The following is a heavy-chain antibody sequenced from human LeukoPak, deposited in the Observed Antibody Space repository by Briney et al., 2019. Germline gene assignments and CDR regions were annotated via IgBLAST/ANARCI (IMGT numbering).Heavy chain of an antibody. Sequence: GGSLRLSCAASGFTVSSNYMSWVRQAPGKGLEWVSVIYSGGSTYYADSVKGRFTISRDNSKNSLYLQMNSLRAEDTAIYYCARPTVGSSLSFDPWGQGTLVTVSS. J-gene: IGHJ5*02. CDR2: IYSGGST. D-gene: IGHD4-23*01. CDR1: GFTVSSNY. V-gene: IGHV3-53*01. CDR3: ARPTVGSSLSFDP.